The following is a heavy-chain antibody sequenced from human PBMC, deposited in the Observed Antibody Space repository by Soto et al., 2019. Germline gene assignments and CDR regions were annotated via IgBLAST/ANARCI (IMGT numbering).Heavy chain of an antibody. CDR1: AYTFTNYA. D-gene: IGHD2-2*01. CDR3: ARAGLCSTTSCSDAFDI. Sequence: QVQLVQSGAEVKKPGASVKVSCKASAYTFTNYAMHWVRQAPGQRPEWMGWINAGNGNTKFSQRFQGRVTITRDTSANIAYMELSSLTSEDTAVYYCARAGLCSTTSCSDAFDIWGQGTMVTVSS. CDR2: INAGNGNT. V-gene: IGHV1-3*01. J-gene: IGHJ3*02.